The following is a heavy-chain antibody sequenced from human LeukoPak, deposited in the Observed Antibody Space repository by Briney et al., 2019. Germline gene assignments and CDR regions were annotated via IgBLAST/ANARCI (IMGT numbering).Heavy chain of an antibody. V-gene: IGHV4-39*02. Sequence: SETLSLTCAVSDDSIRSSAYYWGWIRQPPGKGLEWIGSIYYSGSSYYNPSLKSRVTISIDTSKNHFSLKLSSVNAADTVVYCFASEPYGSGSFLGAFDIWGQGTMVTVSS. CDR2: IYYSGSS. D-gene: IGHD3-10*01. CDR1: DDSIRSSAYY. CDR3: ASEPYGSGSFLGAFDI. J-gene: IGHJ3*02.